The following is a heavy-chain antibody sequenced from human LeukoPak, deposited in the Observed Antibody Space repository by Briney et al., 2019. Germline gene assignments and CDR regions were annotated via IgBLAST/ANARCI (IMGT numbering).Heavy chain of an antibody. CDR2: INPNRGGT. J-gene: IGHJ5*02. CDR3: ARDPGSSSWNNWFDP. CDR1: GGTFSSYA. Sequence: GASVKVSCKASGGTFSSYAISWVRQAPGQGLEWMGWINPNRGGTNYAQKFQGRVTMTRDTSISTAYMELSRLRSDDTAVYYCARDPGSSSWNNWFDPWGQGTLVTVSS. D-gene: IGHD6-13*01. V-gene: IGHV1-2*02.